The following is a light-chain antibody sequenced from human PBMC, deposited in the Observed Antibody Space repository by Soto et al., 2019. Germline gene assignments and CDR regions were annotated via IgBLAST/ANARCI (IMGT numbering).Light chain of an antibody. V-gene: IGKV3-15*01. J-gene: IGKJ1*01. Sequence: EILMTQSPATLSVSPGERVTLSCRASQSVSSYLAWYQQKPGQPPRLLIYCASTRATCIPARFSGSWSGTEFTLTIGSLQSEDFAVYYCQQYNNWPRTFGQGAKVEIK. CDR1: QSVSSY. CDR3: QQYNNWPRT. CDR2: CAS.